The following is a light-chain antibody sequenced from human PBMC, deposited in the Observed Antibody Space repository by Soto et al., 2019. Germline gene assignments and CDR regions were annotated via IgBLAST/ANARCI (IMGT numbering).Light chain of an antibody. J-gene: IGKJ1*01. Sequence: EIVLTQSPGTLSLSPGEIATLSCRASPSVSSTYLAWYQQKPGQAPRLLLYGAFSRYAGIPDRFSGSGSVTDFTLTISRLETEDFAVYYCQQYGSSPRTIGQGTKVEIK. V-gene: IGKV3-20*01. CDR1: PSVSSTY. CDR3: QQYGSSPRT. CDR2: GAF.